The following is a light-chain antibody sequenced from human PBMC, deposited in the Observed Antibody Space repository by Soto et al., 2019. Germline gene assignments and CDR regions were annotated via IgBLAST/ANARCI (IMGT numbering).Light chain of an antibody. V-gene: IGLV2-11*01. Sequence: QSVLTQPRSVSGTPGQSVTISCTGTSSDVGGDNYVSWYQQHPGKAPKLMIYDITKRPSGVPDRFSGSKSGNTASLTISGLQAEDEADYYCCSYGGSFYVFGTGTKLTV. CDR3: CSYGGSFYV. J-gene: IGLJ1*01. CDR1: SSDVGGDNY. CDR2: DIT.